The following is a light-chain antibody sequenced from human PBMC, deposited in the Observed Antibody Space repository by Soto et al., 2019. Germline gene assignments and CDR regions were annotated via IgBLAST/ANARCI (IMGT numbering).Light chain of an antibody. CDR1: SSNIGAGYD. Sequence: QSVLTQPPSESGDPGQRVTISCTGSSSNIGAGYDVHWYQQLPGRAPKLLIYGNTNRPSGVPDRFSGSKSGTSASLAITGLQAEYEADYYCLSFDSSLSVVFGGGTQLTVL. V-gene: IGLV1-40*01. CDR2: GNT. J-gene: IGLJ2*01. CDR3: LSFDSSLSVV.